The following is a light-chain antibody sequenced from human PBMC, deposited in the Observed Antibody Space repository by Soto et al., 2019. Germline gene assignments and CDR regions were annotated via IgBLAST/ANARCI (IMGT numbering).Light chain of an antibody. V-gene: IGKV1-5*03. CDR1: ENINSW. CDR3: QQYNGDSRT. Sequence: DIQMTQSPSTLSASVGDRVTITCRASENINSWLAWYQQKPGKAPKLLIYRASSLHSGVPSRFSGSGSGTEFSLTISGLQPDDFASYYCQQYNGDSRTFXQGTKVDIK. J-gene: IGKJ2*01. CDR2: RAS.